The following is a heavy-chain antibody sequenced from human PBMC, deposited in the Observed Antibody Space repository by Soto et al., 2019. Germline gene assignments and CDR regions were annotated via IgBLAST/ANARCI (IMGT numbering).Heavy chain of an antibody. CDR1: GGTFSSYT. Sequence: ASVKVSCKASGGTFSSYTISWVRQAPGQGLEWMGRIIPILGIANYAQKFQGRVTITADKSTSTAYMELSSLRSEDTAVYYCARVPRYCSSTSCYNFDXCGQGTLVTGSS. CDR3: ARVPRYCSSTSCYNFDX. CDR2: IIPILGIA. V-gene: IGHV1-69*02. J-gene: IGHJ4*02. D-gene: IGHD2-2*02.